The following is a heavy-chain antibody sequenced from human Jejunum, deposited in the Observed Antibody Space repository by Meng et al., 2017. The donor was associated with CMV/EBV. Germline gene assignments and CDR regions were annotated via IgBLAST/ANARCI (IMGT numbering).Heavy chain of an antibody. V-gene: IGHV1-18*01. CDR2: ISCYNGDT. Sequence: PPVQSGAEVKNPCASVRVPCNASGYTFTHQGISWIRQAPGQGLEWMGWISCYNGDTNYAQKLQGRVTMTTDTSTNTAYMDLRGLRSDDTAVYYCARDPSNTSGRYAYFDYWGQGTLVTVSS. D-gene: IGHD6-19*01. J-gene: IGHJ4*02. CDR3: ARDPSNTSGRYAYFDY. CDR1: GYTFTHQG.